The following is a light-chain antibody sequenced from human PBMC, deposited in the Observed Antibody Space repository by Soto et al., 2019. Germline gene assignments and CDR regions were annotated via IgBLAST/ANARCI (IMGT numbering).Light chain of an antibody. Sequence: DIQMTQSPSSLSASVGDRVTITCRASQDISSCLAWYQQKPGKVPQLLIYAASTVHSGVPSRFSGSGSGTDFTLTISSLQPEDVATYYCQKYEGDPFTFGPGTKVEIK. V-gene: IGKV1-27*01. CDR2: AAS. J-gene: IGKJ3*01. CDR3: QKYEGDPFT. CDR1: QDISSC.